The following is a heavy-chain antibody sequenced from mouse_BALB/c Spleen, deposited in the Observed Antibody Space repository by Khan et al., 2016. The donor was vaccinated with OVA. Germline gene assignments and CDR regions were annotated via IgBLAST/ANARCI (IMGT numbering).Heavy chain of an antibody. V-gene: IGHV1-62-2*01. CDR2: IYPGSGSI. D-gene: IGHD2-1*01. CDR3: ARHGRYGNLFDY. Sequence: VELVESGAELVKPGASVKLSCKASGYMFTEYIIHWVRERSGQGLEWIGWIYPGSGSIKNNEKFKDKATLTADKSYSTVYMELSRLTSENSAVYFCARHGRYGNLFDYWGQGTTLTVSS. CDR1: GYMFTEYI. J-gene: IGHJ2*01.